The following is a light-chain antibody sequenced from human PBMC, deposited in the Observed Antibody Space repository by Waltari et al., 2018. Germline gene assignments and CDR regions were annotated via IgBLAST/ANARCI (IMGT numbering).Light chain of an antibody. CDR2: DNN. CDR3: QSYDSSLSGRV. CDR1: RSNLGGGYD. J-gene: IGLJ1*01. V-gene: IGLV1-40*01. Sequence: QSVLTQPPSVSGAPGQRVTVSCTGSRSNLGGGYDVHWYRQLPGTAPKLLIYDNNIRTSGVPDRFSGSKSDTSASLAITGLQAEDEADYYCQSYDSSLSGRVFGTGTKVTVL.